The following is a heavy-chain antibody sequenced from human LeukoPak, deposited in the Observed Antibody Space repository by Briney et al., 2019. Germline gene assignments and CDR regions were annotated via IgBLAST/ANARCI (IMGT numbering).Heavy chain of an antibody. J-gene: IGHJ4*02. CDR1: GGSISSSSYY. D-gene: IGHD6-6*01. CDR2: IYYSGST. Sequence: SETLSLTCTVSGGSISSSSYYWGWIRQPPGKGLEWIGSIYYSGSTYYHPSLKSRVTISVDTSKNQFSLKLSSVTAADTAVYYCAKILLSSSAGSNYWGQGTLVTVSS. V-gene: IGHV4-39*07. CDR3: AKILLSSSAGSNY.